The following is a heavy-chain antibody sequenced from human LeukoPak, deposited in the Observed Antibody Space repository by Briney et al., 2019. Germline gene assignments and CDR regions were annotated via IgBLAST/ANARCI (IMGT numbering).Heavy chain of an antibody. CDR3: TRDRGAYNLYDY. J-gene: IGHJ4*02. D-gene: IGHD1-1*01. Sequence: GGFLRLSCTASGFTFGDYAMSWIRQAPGKGLERVGFIRSKAYGETADYAASVKGRFTISRDDSKAIAYLQMNSLKTEDTAVYHCTRDRGAYNLYDYWGQGTLVTVSS. CDR2: IRSKAYGETA. V-gene: IGHV3-49*03. CDR1: GFTFGDYA.